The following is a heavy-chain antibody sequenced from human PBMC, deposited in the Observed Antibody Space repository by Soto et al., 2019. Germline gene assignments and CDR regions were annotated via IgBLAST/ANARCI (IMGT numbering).Heavy chain of an antibody. J-gene: IGHJ5*01. CDR1: GFTFSSHN. Sequence: EVHLVESGGGLVQTGGSLRLACAASGFTFSSHNMNWVRQAPGKGLEWVSGISGSGTGTYYAASVRGRFTISRDNSEEAVYLKISSLTAEDTAVYYCAKEGRFVSSWPASDSWGKGTLVTVSS. CDR2: ISGSGTGT. D-gene: IGHD6-13*01. CDR3: AKEGRFVSSWPASDS. V-gene: IGHV3-23*04.